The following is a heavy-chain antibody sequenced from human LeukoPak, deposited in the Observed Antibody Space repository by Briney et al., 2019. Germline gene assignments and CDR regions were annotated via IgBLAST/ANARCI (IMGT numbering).Heavy chain of an antibody. D-gene: IGHD3-22*01. Sequence: PSETLSLTCAVYGGSFSGYYWSWIRQPPGKGLEWIGEINHSGSTNYNPSLKSRVTISVDTSKNQFSLKLSSVTAADTAVYYCAGDAYYYDSSGYYFADHAFDIWGQGTMVTVSS. CDR3: AGDAYYYDSSGYYFADHAFDI. V-gene: IGHV4-34*01. CDR1: GGSFSGYY. J-gene: IGHJ3*02. CDR2: INHSGST.